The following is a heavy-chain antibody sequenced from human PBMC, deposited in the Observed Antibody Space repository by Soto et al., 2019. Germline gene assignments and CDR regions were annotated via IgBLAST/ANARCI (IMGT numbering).Heavy chain of an antibody. V-gene: IGHV4-59*01. CDR3: ARRWGDYFDY. D-gene: IGHD3-16*01. CDR2: IHYSGST. Sequence: SETLSLTCAVSGGSISGYYWGWIRQPPGKGLEWLGYIHYSGSTKYNASLESRVTMSVDTSKNQFSLNLNSVTAADTAVYYCARRWGDYFDYWGQGTLVTV. CDR1: GGSISGYY. J-gene: IGHJ4*02.